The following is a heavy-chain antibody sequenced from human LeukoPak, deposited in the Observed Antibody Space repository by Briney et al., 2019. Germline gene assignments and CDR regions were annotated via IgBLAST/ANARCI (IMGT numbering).Heavy chain of an antibody. CDR1: GFTVNSNY. J-gene: IGHJ6*02. CDR3: ARGFGKVAANVFGGYTMDV. V-gene: IGHV3-66*02. CDR2: IYTGGST. Sequence: GVSLRLSCAASGFTVNSNYMSWVRQAPGKGLEWVSLIYTGGSTYYVDSVKGRFTISRDNSKNTLYLQMNSLRPEDTAVYYCARGFGKVAANVFGGYTMDVWGQGTTVTVSS. D-gene: IGHD6-6*01.